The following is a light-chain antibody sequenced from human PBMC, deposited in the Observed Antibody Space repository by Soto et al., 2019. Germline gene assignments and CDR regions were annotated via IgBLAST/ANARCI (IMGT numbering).Light chain of an antibody. CDR2: DVT. Sequence: QSALTQPASVSGSPGQSITISCTGTSSDVGGYEYVSWYQQHPGKAPKLIIYDVTYRPSGVSGRFSGSKSGNTASLTISGRQAEDEADYYCNSFISSTTPLVFGGGTKLTVL. V-gene: IGLV2-14*03. J-gene: IGLJ2*01. CDR1: SSDVGGYEY. CDR3: NSFISSTTPLV.